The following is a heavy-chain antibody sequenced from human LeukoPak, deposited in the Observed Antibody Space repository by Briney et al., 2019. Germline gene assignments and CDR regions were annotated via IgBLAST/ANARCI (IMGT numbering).Heavy chain of an antibody. Sequence: GGSLRLSCAASGFTFSSYSMNWVRQAPGKGLEWVSAISGSGGSTYYADSVKGRFTISRDNSKNTLYLQMNSLRAEDTAVYYCAKESYSSGWDGGFDYWGQGTLVTVSS. V-gene: IGHV3-23*01. J-gene: IGHJ4*02. CDR2: ISGSGGST. CDR1: GFTFSSYS. CDR3: AKESYSSGWDGGFDY. D-gene: IGHD6-19*01.